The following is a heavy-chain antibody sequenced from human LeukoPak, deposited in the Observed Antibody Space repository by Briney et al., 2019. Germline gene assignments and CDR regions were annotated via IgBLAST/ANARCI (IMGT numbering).Heavy chain of an antibody. CDR1: GGSISSGGYS. J-gene: IGHJ6*02. CDR2: IYHSGST. V-gene: IGHV4-30-2*01. Sequence: PSETLSLTCAVSGGSISSGGYSWSWIRQPPGKGLEWIGYIYHSGSTYYNPSLKSRVTISVDRSKNQFSLKLSSVTAADAAVYYCASLHYYYGMDVWGQGTTVTVSS. CDR3: ASLHYYYGMDV.